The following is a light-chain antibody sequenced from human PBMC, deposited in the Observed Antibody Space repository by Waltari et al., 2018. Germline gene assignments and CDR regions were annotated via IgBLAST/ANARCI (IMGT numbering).Light chain of an antibody. CDR2: DAS. CDR3: QQRSNWPPT. Sequence: EIVLTPSPATLSLSPGARATLSCRASQSVSSHLAWYQQKPGQAPRLLIYDASNRATGIPARFSGSGSGTDFTLTISSLEPEDFAVYYCQQRSNWPPTFGGGTKVEIK. J-gene: IGKJ4*01. CDR1: QSVSSH. V-gene: IGKV3-11*01.